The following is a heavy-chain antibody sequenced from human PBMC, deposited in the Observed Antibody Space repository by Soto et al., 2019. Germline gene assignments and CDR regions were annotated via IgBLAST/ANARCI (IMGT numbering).Heavy chain of an antibody. CDR2: IWYDGSNK. CDR1: GFTFSSYG. D-gene: IGHD5-12*01. Sequence: QVQLVESGGGVVQPGRSLRLSCAASGFTFSSYGMHWVRQAPGKGLEWVAVIWYDGSNKYYADCVKGRFTISRDNSKNTMYLQMNSLRAEDTAVYYCARDHEDEYSGSAGFFGYWGQGTMVTVSS. CDR3: ARDHEDEYSGSAGFFGY. J-gene: IGHJ4*02. V-gene: IGHV3-33*01.